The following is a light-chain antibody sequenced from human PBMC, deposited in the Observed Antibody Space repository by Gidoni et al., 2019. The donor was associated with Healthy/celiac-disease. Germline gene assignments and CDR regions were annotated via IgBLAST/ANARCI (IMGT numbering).Light chain of an antibody. CDR2: GPS. CDR3: QQGPT. Sequence: DIVLTQSPGTLSLSPGERATLSCRASQSVSSSYLAWYQQKPGQAPRLLIYGPSSRATGIPDRFSGSGSGTDFTLTISRLEPEDFAVYYCQQGPTFGQGTKVEIK. J-gene: IGKJ1*01. CDR1: QSVSSSY. V-gene: IGKV3-20*01.